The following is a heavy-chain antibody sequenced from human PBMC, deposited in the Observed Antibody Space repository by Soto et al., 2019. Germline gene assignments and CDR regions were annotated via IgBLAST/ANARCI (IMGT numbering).Heavy chain of an antibody. CDR2: ISGSGGST. Sequence: PGGSLIVSCASSGFTFSSYAMSWVRQAPGKGLEWVSAISGSGGSTYYADSVKGRFTISRDNSKNTLYLQMNSLRAEDTAVYYCAKIDDCSGGSCYEGYYYYYGMDVWGQGTTVTVS. CDR1: GFTFSSYA. CDR3: AKIDDCSGGSCYEGYYYYYGMDV. J-gene: IGHJ6*02. D-gene: IGHD2-15*01. V-gene: IGHV3-23*01.